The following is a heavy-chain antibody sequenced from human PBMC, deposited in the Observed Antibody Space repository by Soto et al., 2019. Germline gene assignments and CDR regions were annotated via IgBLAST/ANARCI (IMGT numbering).Heavy chain of an antibody. CDR1: GFTFDDYA. J-gene: IGHJ3*02. CDR2: ISWNSGSI. V-gene: IGHV3-9*01. D-gene: IGHD6-13*01. CDR3: AKDFSSSCSAGFWDAFDI. Sequence: EVQLVESGGGLVQPGRSLRLSCAASGFTFDDYAMHWVRQAPGKGLAWVSGISWNSGSIGYADSVKGRFTISRDNAKNSMSLQMNSLRAEDTALYYCAKDFSSSCSAGFWDAFDIWGQGTMVTVSS.